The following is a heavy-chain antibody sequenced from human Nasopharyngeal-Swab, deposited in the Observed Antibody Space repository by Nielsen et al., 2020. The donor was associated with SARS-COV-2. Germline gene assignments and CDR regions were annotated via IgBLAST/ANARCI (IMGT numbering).Heavy chain of an antibody. CDR2: IWYDGSNK. V-gene: IGHV3-33*01. CDR3: VGDEDGDYDFDY. J-gene: IGHJ4*02. D-gene: IGHD4-17*01. Sequence: VRQAPGKGLEWVAVIWYDGSNKYYADSVKGRFTISRDNAKNSLYLQMNSLRVEDMAVYYCVGDEDGDYDFDYWGQGTLVTVSS.